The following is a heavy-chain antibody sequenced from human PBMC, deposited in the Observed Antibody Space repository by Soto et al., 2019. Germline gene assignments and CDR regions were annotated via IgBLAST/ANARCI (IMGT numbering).Heavy chain of an antibody. CDR2: INHSGST. D-gene: IGHD2-2*01. V-gene: IGHV4-34*01. CDR1: GGSFSGYY. Sequence: SETLSLTCAVYGGSFSGYYWSWIRQPPGKGLEWIGEINHSGSTNYNPSLKSRVTISVDTSKNQFSLKLSSVTAADTAVYYCASGPIVVVPAAMRGGRGFDYWGQGTLVTVSS. CDR3: ASGPIVVVPAAMRGGRGFDY. J-gene: IGHJ4*02.